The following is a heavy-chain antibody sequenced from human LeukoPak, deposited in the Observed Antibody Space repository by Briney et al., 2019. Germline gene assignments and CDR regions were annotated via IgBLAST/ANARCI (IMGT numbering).Heavy chain of an antibody. V-gene: IGHV4-61*02. CDR3: ARGGTRRYMDV. J-gene: IGHJ6*03. D-gene: IGHD1-14*01. CDR2: IYTSGST. Sequence: SQTLSLTCTVSGGSISSGSYYWSWIRQPAGKGLEWVGRIYTSGSTNYNPSLKSRVTISVDTSKNQFSLKLSSVTAADTAVYYCARGGTRRYMDVWGKGTTVTVSS. CDR1: GGSISSGSYY.